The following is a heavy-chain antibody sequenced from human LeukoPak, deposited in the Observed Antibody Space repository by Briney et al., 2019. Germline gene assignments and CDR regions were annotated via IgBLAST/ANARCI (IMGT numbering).Heavy chain of an antibody. J-gene: IGHJ4*02. CDR1: GFTFNYYW. V-gene: IGHV3-7*01. Sequence: PGGSLRLSCETSGFTFNYYWMTWVRQAPGKGVEWVANINEDGSEKHYVDSVKGRFTISRDNARNSLYLQMNSLRAEDTAVYYCARSLLALDYWGQGTLVTVSS. CDR2: INEDGSEK. D-gene: IGHD3-3*02. CDR3: ARSLLALDY.